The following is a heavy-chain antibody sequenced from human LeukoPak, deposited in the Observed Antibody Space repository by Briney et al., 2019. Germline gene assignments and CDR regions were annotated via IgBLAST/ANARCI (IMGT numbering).Heavy chain of an antibody. CDR1: GGSISSYY. Sequence: SETLSLTCTVSGGSISSYYWSWIRQPPGKGLEWIGYIYYSGSTNYNPSLKSRVTISVDTSKNQFSLKLSSVTAADTAVYYCAREGLERRFKPHNAFDIWGQGTMVTVSS. CDR2: IYYSGST. D-gene: IGHD1-1*01. J-gene: IGHJ3*02. V-gene: IGHV4-59*01. CDR3: AREGLERRFKPHNAFDI.